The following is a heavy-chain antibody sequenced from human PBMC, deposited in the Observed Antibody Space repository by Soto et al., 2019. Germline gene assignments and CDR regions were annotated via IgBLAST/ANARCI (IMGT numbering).Heavy chain of an antibody. CDR3: AKARGYGSGRNNHYYGMDV. Sequence: QVHLVQSGSEVRKPGSSVKVSCKDSGGTLSSYAITWVRLAPGQGLEWMGGIIPIFNIPDYAQKFQGRVSITADKATSTAYMELSNLRPEDTAIYYCAKARGYGSGRNNHYYGMDVWGQGTTVTVS. CDR1: GGTLSSYA. V-gene: IGHV1-69*17. CDR2: IIPIFNIP. D-gene: IGHD3-10*01. J-gene: IGHJ6*02.